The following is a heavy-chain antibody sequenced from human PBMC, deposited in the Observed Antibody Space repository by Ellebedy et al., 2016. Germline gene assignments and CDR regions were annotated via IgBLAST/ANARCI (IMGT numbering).Heavy chain of an antibody. J-gene: IGHJ4*02. D-gene: IGHD5-18*01. CDR2: IVPILAKT. CDR3: ARDDNGYSYGYFDS. CDR1: GGTFINYS. Sequence: ASVKVSCKASGGTFINYSISWARQAPGQGLEWMGRIVPILAKTNYAQKLQGRVTITADKSTSTAYMELSSLRSEDTAVYYCARDDNGYSYGYFDSWGQGTLVTVSS. V-gene: IGHV1-69*04.